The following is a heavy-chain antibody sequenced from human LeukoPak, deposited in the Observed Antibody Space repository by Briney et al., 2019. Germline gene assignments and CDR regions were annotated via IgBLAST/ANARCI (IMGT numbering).Heavy chain of an antibody. CDR3: ARGYYYGLDV. V-gene: IGHV3-66*01. CDR1: RFTVINDY. J-gene: IGHJ6*02. Sequence: TGGSLRLSCTASRFTVINDYMTWVRQAPGKGLEWVSVIYTGGTTHYADSVKGRFTISRDSAKGTLHLQMNNLRSEDSAVYHCARGYYYGLDVWGQGTTVTVSS. CDR2: IYTGGTT.